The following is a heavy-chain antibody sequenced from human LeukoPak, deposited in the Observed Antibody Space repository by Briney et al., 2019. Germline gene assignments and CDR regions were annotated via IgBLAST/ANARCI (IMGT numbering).Heavy chain of an antibody. V-gene: IGHV3-48*01. CDR3: ARDGSGWYSRLKLDY. Sequence: PGGSLRLSCAASGFTFSGSAMSWVRQAPGKGLEWVSYISSSSSTIYYADSVKGRFTISRDNAKNSLYLQMNSLRAEDTAVYYCARDGSGWYSRLKLDYWGQGTLVTVSS. CDR1: GFTFSGSA. D-gene: IGHD6-19*01. CDR2: ISSSSSTI. J-gene: IGHJ4*02.